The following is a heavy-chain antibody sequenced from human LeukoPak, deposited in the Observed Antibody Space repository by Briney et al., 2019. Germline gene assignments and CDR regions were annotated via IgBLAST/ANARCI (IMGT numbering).Heavy chain of an antibody. CDR1: GFTFSSNV. Sequence: PGRSLRLSCAASGFTFSSNVMYWVRHAPRKGLEWVAVISYDGSNKYYADSVKGRFTISRDNPKNTVYLQMNSLRAEDTAVYYCARVGGSYSYYFDYWGQGTLVTVSS. CDR2: ISYDGSNK. J-gene: IGHJ4*02. D-gene: IGHD1-26*01. V-gene: IGHV3-30*03. CDR3: ARVGGSYSYYFDY.